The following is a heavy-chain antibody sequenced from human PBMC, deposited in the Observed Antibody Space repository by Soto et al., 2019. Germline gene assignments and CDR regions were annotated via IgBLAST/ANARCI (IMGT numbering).Heavy chain of an antibody. CDR2: LSGSGGST. CDR1: GFTFSSYA. V-gene: IGHV3-23*01. D-gene: IGHD2-2*01. J-gene: IGHJ6*02. CDR3: AKQQGPCTPYSYAMDV. Sequence: EVQLLEAGGGLVQPGGSQRLSCAASGFTFSSYAMTWVRQAPGKGLEWVSTLSGSGGSTYYAASVKGRFTISRDNSKDTLYLEMNSLRGEDTAVYFCAKQQGPCTPYSYAMDVWGQGPAVTVSS.